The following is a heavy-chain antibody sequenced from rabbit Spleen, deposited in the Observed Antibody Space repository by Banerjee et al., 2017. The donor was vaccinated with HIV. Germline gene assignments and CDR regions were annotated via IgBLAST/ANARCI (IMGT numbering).Heavy chain of an antibody. CDR3: ARDLPEIIGWNFAF. V-gene: IGHV1S40*01. CDR2: INTITGKT. Sequence: QQLVESGGGLVKPGASLTLICTASGFSFSSSYDMCWVRQAPGKGLEWIGCINTITGKTVYATWAKGRFTISRASSTMVFLQMTSLTAADTATYFCARDLPEIIGWNFAFWGPGTLVTVS. CDR1: GFSFSSSYD. D-gene: IGHD1-1*01. J-gene: IGHJ3*01.